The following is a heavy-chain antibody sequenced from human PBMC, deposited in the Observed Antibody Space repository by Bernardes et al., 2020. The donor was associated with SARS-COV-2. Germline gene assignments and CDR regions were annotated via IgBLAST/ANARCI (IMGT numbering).Heavy chain of an antibody. CDR3: AREPYDFWSGYYGFGFDP. J-gene: IGHJ5*02. Sequence: GGSLRLSCADSGFTFSRYWMHWVRQAPGKGLVWVSRINSDGSSTSYADSVKGRFTISRDNAKNTLYLQMNSLRAEDTAVYYCAREPYDFWSGYYGFGFDPWGQGTLVTVSS. CDR1: GFTFSRYW. D-gene: IGHD3-3*01. V-gene: IGHV3-74*01. CDR2: INSDGSST.